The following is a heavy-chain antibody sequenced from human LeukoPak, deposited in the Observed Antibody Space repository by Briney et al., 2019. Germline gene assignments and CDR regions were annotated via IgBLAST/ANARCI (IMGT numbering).Heavy chain of an antibody. CDR2: INHSGST. J-gene: IGHJ5*02. Sequence: SETLSLTCTVSGGSISSYYWSWIRQPPGKGLEWIGEINHSGSTNYNPSLKSRVTISVDTSKNQFSLKLSSVTAADTAVYYCARGPIVVVPAAHRGWFDPWGQGTLVTVSS. V-gene: IGHV4-34*01. D-gene: IGHD2-2*01. CDR3: ARGPIVVVPAAHRGWFDP. CDR1: GGSISSYY.